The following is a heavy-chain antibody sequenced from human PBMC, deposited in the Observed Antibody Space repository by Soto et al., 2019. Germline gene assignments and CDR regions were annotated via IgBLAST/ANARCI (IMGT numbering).Heavy chain of an antibody. CDR1: GFTFSSYA. V-gene: IGHV3-30-3*01. CDR3: ARSITGTHKDNYYYYGMDV. CDR2: ISYDGSSK. D-gene: IGHD1-7*01. J-gene: IGHJ6*02. Sequence: GGSLRLSCAASGFTFSSYAMHWVRQAPGKGLDWVAVISYDGSSKYYADSVKGRFTISRDNSKNTLYLQMNSLRAEDTAVYYCARSITGTHKDNYYYYGMDVWGQGTTVTVSS.